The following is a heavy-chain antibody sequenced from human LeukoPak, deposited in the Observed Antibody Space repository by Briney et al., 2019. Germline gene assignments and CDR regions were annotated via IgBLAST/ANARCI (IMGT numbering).Heavy chain of an antibody. Sequence: SETLSLTCTVSGGSISSYYWSWIRQPPGKGLEWIGYIYYSGSTNYNPSLKSRVTISVDTSKSQFSLKLSSVTAADTAVYYCARGVGYYYDSSGYYYPYWGQGTLVTVSS. D-gene: IGHD3-22*01. CDR1: GGSISSYY. CDR2: IYYSGST. V-gene: IGHV4-59*01. CDR3: ARGVGYYYDSSGYYYPY. J-gene: IGHJ4*02.